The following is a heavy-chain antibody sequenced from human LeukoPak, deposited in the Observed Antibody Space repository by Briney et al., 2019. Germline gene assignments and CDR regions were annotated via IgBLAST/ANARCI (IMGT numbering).Heavy chain of an antibody. CDR2: INHGGST. Sequence: SETLSLTCAVYGGSFSGYYWSWIRQPPGKGLEWIGEINHGGSTNYNPSLKSRVTISVDTSKNQFSLKLSSVTAADTAVYYCARAYGYSSGWYFYFDYWGQGTLVTVSS. J-gene: IGHJ4*02. CDR3: ARAYGYSSGWYFYFDY. CDR1: GGSFSGYY. D-gene: IGHD6-19*01. V-gene: IGHV4-34*01.